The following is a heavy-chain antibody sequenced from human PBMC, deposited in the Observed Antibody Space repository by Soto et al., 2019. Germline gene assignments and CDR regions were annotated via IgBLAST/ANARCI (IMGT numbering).Heavy chain of an antibody. D-gene: IGHD2-2*01. Sequence: QVQLVESGGGVVHPGGSLRLSCAAPGFTFKNFALTWVRQAPGKGLEWVTVISYDGTNKFYAESVKGRFTISIDSSKDTMYLQMDSLRVEDTAVYYCARQNQPQAGDYYYFGMDVWGQGTTVTVSS. CDR2: ISYDGTNK. J-gene: IGHJ6*02. CDR3: ARQNQPQAGDYYYFGMDV. CDR1: GFTFKNFA. V-gene: IGHV3-30-3*01.